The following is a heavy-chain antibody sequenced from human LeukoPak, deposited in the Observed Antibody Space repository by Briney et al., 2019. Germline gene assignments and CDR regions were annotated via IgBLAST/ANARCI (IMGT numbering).Heavy chain of an antibody. CDR2: ISYDGVNT. J-gene: IGHJ4*02. V-gene: IGHV3-30-3*01. CDR1: EFPFSDYA. CDR3: AVPPWSGTTVPGDY. Sequence: AGGSLRLSCTASEFPFSDYAMHWVRQTPGEGLEWVALISYDGVNTYYADSVRGRFTISRDNSKNTLYLQMNALRVEDTALYYCAVPPWSGTTVPGDYWGQGTRVTVSS. D-gene: IGHD3-3*01.